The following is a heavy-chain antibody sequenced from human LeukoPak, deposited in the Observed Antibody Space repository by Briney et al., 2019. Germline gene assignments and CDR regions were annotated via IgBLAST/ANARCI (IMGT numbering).Heavy chain of an antibody. V-gene: IGHV3-7*01. J-gene: IGHJ4*02. Sequence: GSLRLSCAASGFTFSSYWMSWVRQAPGKGLEWVANIKQDGSEKYYVDSVKGRFTISRDNAKNSLYLQMKSLRAEDTAVYYCARDGGGEYQLLYYFDYWGQGTLVNVSS. CDR1: GFTFSSYW. CDR3: ARDGGGEYQLLYYFDY. D-gene: IGHD2-2*01. CDR2: IKQDGSEK.